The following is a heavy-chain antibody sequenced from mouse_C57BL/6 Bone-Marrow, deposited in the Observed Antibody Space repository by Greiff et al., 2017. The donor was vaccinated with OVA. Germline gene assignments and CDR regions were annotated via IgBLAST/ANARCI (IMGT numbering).Heavy chain of an antibody. J-gene: IGHJ3*01. V-gene: IGHV14-4*01. CDR2: IDPENGDT. CDR1: GFNIKDDY. CDR3: TTVYYGNYGWFAY. D-gene: IGHD2-1*01. Sequence: VQLKESGAELVRPGASVKLSCTASGFNIKDDYMHWVKQRPEQGLEWIGWIDPENGDTEYASKFQGKATITADTSSNTAYLQLSSLTSEDTAVYYCTTVYYGNYGWFAYWGQGTLVTVSA.